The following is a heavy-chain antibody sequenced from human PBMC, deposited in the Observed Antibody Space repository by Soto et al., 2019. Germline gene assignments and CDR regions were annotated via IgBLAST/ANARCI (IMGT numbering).Heavy chain of an antibody. J-gene: IGHJ5*01. Sequence: SLRLSFTSSGFTVVDYALTWVRQAPGKGLEWVGLIRTKTYGGTTEYAASVNGRFTISRDDSKSVAYLQMNSLKIEDTAMYFCARGTGWYDYWGHGTPVTVSS. D-gene: IGHD1-1*01. CDR2: IRTKTYGGTT. CDR3: ARGTGWYDY. V-gene: IGHV3-49*04. CDR1: GFTVVDYA.